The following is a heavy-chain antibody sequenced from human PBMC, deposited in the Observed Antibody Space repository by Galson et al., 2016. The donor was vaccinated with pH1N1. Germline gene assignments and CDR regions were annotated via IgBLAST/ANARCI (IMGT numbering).Heavy chain of an antibody. Sequence: SLRLSCAASGFTFSRHYMTWVRQAPGKGLEWVANIKQDGSEKNYVDSVKGRFTISRDNAKNSVYLQMNSLRAEDTAVYYCAKENWGCEYWGQGTLVTVSS. V-gene: IGHV3-7*01. J-gene: IGHJ4*02. D-gene: IGHD7-27*01. CDR3: AKENWGCEY. CDR2: IKQDGSEK. CDR1: GFTFSRHY.